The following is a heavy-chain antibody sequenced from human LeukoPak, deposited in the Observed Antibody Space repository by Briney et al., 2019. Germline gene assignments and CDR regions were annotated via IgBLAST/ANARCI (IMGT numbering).Heavy chain of an antibody. CDR2: IIPIFGTA. D-gene: IGHD1-26*01. Sequence: SVKVSCKASGYTFTSYGISWVRQAPGQGLEWMGGIIPIFGTANYAQKFQGRVTITADESTSTAYMELSSLRSEDMAVYYCARGGELPTDYYFDYWGQGTLVTVSS. CDR1: GYTFTSYG. V-gene: IGHV1-69*13. CDR3: ARGGELPTDYYFDY. J-gene: IGHJ4*02.